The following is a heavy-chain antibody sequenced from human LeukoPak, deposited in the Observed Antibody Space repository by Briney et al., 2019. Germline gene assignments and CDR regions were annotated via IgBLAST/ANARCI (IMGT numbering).Heavy chain of an antibody. V-gene: IGHV4-4*07. Sequence: KPSETLSLTCTVSGGSISNYYWSWIRQPAEKGLEWIGRIHTSGNSDYNPSLKSRVTMSVDTSKNQFSLKLSSVTAADTAVYYCARVYDFWSGYYKSSWFDPWGQGTLVTVSS. J-gene: IGHJ5*02. D-gene: IGHD3-3*01. CDR3: ARVYDFWSGYYKSSWFDP. CDR2: IHTSGNS. CDR1: GGSISNYY.